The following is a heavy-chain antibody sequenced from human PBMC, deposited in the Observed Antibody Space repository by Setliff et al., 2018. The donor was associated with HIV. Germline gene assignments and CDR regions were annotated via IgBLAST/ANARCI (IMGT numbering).Heavy chain of an antibody. CDR1: GFTFSSYA. J-gene: IGHJ4*02. Sequence: PGGSLRLSCAASGFTFSSYAMSWVRQAPGKGLEWVSAISGSGGSTYYADSVKGRFTISRDNTKNTLYLQMNSMRAEDTAVYYCAKVFRSSTMLLVGFDYWGRGTLVTVSS. V-gene: IGHV3-23*01. D-gene: IGHD3-22*01. CDR3: AKVFRSSTMLLVGFDY. CDR2: ISGSGGST.